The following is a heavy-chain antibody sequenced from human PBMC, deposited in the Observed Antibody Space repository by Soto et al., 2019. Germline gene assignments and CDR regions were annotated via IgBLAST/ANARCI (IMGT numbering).Heavy chain of an antibody. Sequence: SDGLCVTGDASGGPISTHNWRSWVRQPPGKGLEWIGEIYHSGSTKYKPSLKSRVTISVDKSKNQFSLKLSSVTAADTAVYYCARTSDSSGYYAFDYWGQG. D-gene: IGHD3-22*01. CDR2: IYHSGST. V-gene: IGHV4-4*02. J-gene: IGHJ4*02. CDR3: ARTSDSSGYYAFDY. CDR1: GGPISTHNW.